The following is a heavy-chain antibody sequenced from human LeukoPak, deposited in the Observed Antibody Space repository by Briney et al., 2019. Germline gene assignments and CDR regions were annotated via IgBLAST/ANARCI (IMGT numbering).Heavy chain of an antibody. CDR3: AKGGTYYDFWSGYY. J-gene: IGHJ4*02. V-gene: IGHV3-30*02. Sequence: PGGSLRLSCAASGFTFSSYGMHWVRHAPGKGLEWVAFIRYDGSNKYYADSVKGRFTISRDNSKNTLYLQMNSLRAEDTAVYYCAKGGTYYDFWSGYYWGQGTLVTVSS. D-gene: IGHD3-3*01. CDR1: GFTFSSYG. CDR2: IRYDGSNK.